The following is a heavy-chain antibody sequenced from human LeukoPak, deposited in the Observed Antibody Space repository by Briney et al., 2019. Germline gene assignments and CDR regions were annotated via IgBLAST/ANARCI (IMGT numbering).Heavy chain of an antibody. CDR1: GYTFSSYN. Sequence: TGGSLRLSCAASGYTFSSYNMHWVRQAPGKGLDWVAVISYDGSDKYYADSVKGRFTISRDNSKNTLYLQMNSLRAEDTAVYYCAHSRMVRDDYGLDVWGQGTTVTVSS. CDR2: ISYDGSDK. V-gene: IGHV3-30*03. J-gene: IGHJ6*02. D-gene: IGHD3-10*01. CDR3: AHSRMVRDDYGLDV.